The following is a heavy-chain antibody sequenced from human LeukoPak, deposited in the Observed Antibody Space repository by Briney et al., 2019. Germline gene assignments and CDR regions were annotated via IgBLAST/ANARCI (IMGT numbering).Heavy chain of an antibody. CDR2: ISAYNGNT. D-gene: IGHD3-3*01. Sequence: ASVKVSCKASGYTFTSYGISWVRQAPGQGLEWMGWISAYNGNTNYAQKLQGRVTMTTDTSTSTAYMELSSLRSEDTAVYYCASRYYDFWSGYLRSNYYYGMDVWGQGITVTVSS. J-gene: IGHJ6*02. V-gene: IGHV1-18*01. CDR3: ASRYYDFWSGYLRSNYYYGMDV. CDR1: GYTFTSYG.